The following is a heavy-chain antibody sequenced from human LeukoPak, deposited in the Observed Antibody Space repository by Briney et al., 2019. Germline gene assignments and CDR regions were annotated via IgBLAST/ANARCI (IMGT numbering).Heavy chain of an antibody. CDR2: IRYDGSNK. J-gene: IGHJ5*02. Sequence: GGSLRLSCAASGFTFSSYGMHWVRQAPGKGLEWVAFIRYDGSNKYYADSVKGRFTISRDNSKNTLYLQMNSLRAEDTAVYYCARDQGYFHNYYYYDSSGYYYHWGQGTLVTVSS. D-gene: IGHD3-22*01. CDR3: ARDQGYFHNYYYYDSSGYYYH. V-gene: IGHV3-30*02. CDR1: GFTFSSYG.